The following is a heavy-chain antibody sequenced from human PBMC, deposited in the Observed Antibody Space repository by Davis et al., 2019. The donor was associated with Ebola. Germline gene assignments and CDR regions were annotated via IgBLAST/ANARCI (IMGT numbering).Heavy chain of an antibody. J-gene: IGHJ3*02. CDR2: LGTSADT. D-gene: IGHD1-26*01. CDR3: AKDTSNIWFDI. CDR1: GFTFNSYV. Sequence: PGGSLRLSCAASGFTFNSYVMSWVRQAPGKGLEWVSTLGTSADTYYAESVKGRFTISRDNSKNTLYLQMNGLRVEDTAIYYCAKDTSNIWFDIWGQGTMVTVSS. V-gene: IGHV3-23*01.